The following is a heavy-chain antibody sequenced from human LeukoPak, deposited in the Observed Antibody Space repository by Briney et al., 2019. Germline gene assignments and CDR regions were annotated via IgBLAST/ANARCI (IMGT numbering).Heavy chain of an antibody. V-gene: IGHV1-46*01. J-gene: IGHJ6*03. Sequence: ASVKVSCKASGYTFTSYYMHWVRQAPGQGLEWMGIINPSGGSTSYAQKFQGRVTMTRDTSTSTVYMELSSLRSEDTAVYYCARANTYCSGGSCYSRYYYYYMDVWGKGTTVTVSS. CDR1: GYTFTSYY. CDR3: ARANTYCSGGSCYSRYYYYYMDV. D-gene: IGHD2-15*01. CDR2: INPSGGST.